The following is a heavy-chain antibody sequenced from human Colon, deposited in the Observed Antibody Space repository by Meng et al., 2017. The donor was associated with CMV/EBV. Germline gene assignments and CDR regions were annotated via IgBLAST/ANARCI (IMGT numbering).Heavy chain of an antibody. J-gene: IGHJ4*02. CDR2: IYWDDDK. CDR3: AHRPYGSGSYFFDY. CDR1: GFSLSTIGMG. D-gene: IGHD3-10*01. V-gene: IGHV2-5*02. Sequence: QITLKESCPTLVTPTQTLTLTCTFSGFSLSTIGMGVGWIRQPPGKALEWLGVIYWDDDKRYSPSLKSRLTITKDTSKNQVVLTMTNLDPLDTATYYCAHRPYGSGSYFFDYWGQGTLVTVSS.